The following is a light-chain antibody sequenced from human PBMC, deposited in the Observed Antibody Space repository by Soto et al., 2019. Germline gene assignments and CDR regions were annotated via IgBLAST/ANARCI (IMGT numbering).Light chain of an antibody. CDR3: MQALQTWT. Sequence: EIVLTQSPLSLPVTPGEPASISCRSIQSLLHSNGYNFLNWYLQKPGQSPQLLIFLGSNRASGVPDRFSGSGSGTDFTLKISRVEAEDVGVYYCMQALQTWTFGQGTKVEIK. CDR1: QSLLHSNGYNF. J-gene: IGKJ1*01. CDR2: LGS. V-gene: IGKV2-28*01.